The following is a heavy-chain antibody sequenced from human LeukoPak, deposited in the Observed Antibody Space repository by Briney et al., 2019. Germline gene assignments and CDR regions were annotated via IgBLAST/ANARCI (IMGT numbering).Heavy chain of an antibody. D-gene: IGHD4-17*01. CDR2: INHSGST. CDR1: GGSFSGYY. Sequence: KPSETLSLTCAVDGGSFSGYYWSWIRQPPGKGLEWIGEINHSGSTNYNPSLKSRVTISVDTSKNQFSLKLSSVTAADTAVYYCARVSRPTVTTRVRGRPFDYWGQGTLVTVSS. V-gene: IGHV4-34*01. CDR3: ARVSRPTVTTRVRGRPFDY. J-gene: IGHJ4*02.